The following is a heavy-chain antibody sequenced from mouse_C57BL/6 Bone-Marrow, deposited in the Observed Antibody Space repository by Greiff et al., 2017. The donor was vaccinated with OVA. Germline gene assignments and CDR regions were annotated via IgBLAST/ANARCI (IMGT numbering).Heavy chain of an antibody. CDR3: ARGYYGSRGMDY. Sequence: QVQLQQPGAELVKPGASVKLSCKASGYTFTSYWMHWVKQRPGQGLEWIGMIHPNSGSTNYNEKFKSKATLTVDKSSSTAYMQLSSLTSEDSAVYYCARGYYGSRGMDYWGQGTSVTVSS. D-gene: IGHD1-1*01. CDR1: GYTFTSYW. CDR2: IHPNSGST. J-gene: IGHJ4*01. V-gene: IGHV1-64*01.